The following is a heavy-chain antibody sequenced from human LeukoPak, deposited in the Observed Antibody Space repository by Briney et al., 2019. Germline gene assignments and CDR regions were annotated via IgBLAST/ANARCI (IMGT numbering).Heavy chain of an antibody. V-gene: IGHV4-31*03. D-gene: IGHD3-3*01. CDR1: GGSISSGGYY. CDR2: IYHSGST. Sequence: TSETLSLTCTVSGGSISSGGYYWSWIRQHPGKGLEWIGYIYHSGSTYYNPSLKSRVTISVDTSKNQFSLKLSSVTAADTAVYYCARGGGFLEWSNFDYWGQGTLVTVSS. CDR3: ARGGGFLEWSNFDY. J-gene: IGHJ4*02.